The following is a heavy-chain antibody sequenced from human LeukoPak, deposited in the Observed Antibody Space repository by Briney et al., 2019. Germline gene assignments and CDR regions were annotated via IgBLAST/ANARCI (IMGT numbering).Heavy chain of an antibody. V-gene: IGHV1-2*02. Sequence: ASVNVSCKASGYTFVADYMHWVRQAPGQGLEWMGWINPNNGGTNYAQNFQGRVTMTRDTSISTAYMELSRLRSDDTAVYYCAGGAGDYFDYWGQGTLVTVSS. CDR2: INPNNGGT. D-gene: IGHD3-10*01. CDR1: GYTFVADY. CDR3: AGGAGDYFDY. J-gene: IGHJ4*02.